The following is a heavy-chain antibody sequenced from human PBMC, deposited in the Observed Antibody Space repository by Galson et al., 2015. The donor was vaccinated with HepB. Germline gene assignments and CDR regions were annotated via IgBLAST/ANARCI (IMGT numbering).Heavy chain of an antibody. CDR2: ISSSGSTI. D-gene: IGHD5-12*01. CDR1: GFTFSDYY. CDR3: ASPYSGCDPSDY. J-gene: IGHJ4*02. V-gene: IGHV3-11*01. Sequence: SLRLSCAASGFTFSDYYMSWIRQAPGKGLEWVSYISSSGSTIYYADSVKGRFTISRDNAKNSLYLQMNSLRAEDTAVYYCASPYSGCDPSDYWGQGTLVTVSS.